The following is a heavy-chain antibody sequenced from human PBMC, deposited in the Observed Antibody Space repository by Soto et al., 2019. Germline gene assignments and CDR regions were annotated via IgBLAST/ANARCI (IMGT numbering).Heavy chain of an antibody. V-gene: IGHV1-58*01. CDR2: IVVGSGNT. J-gene: IGHJ6*02. Sequence: SVKVSCKASGFTFTSSPVQSVRQARGQRLAWIGWIVVGSGNTNYAQKFQERVTITRDMSTSTAYMELSSLRSEDTAVYYCAADPPHTYYDFWSGYYSDYYGMDVWGQGTTVTVSS. CDR1: GFTFTSSP. CDR3: AADPPHTYYDFWSGYYSDYYGMDV. D-gene: IGHD3-3*01.